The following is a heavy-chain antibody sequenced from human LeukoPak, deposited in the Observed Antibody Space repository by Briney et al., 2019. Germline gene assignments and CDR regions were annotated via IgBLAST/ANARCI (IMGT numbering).Heavy chain of an antibody. CDR3: AKDLRNYYGSGSPTDLDY. J-gene: IGHJ4*02. D-gene: IGHD3-10*01. Sequence: GGSLRLSCAASGFTFSSYAMSWVRQAPGKGLEWVSAISGSGGSTYYADPVKGRFTISRDNSKNTLYLQMNSLRAEDTAVYYCAKDLRNYYGSGSPTDLDYWGQGTLVTVSS. V-gene: IGHV3-23*01. CDR2: ISGSGGST. CDR1: GFTFSSYA.